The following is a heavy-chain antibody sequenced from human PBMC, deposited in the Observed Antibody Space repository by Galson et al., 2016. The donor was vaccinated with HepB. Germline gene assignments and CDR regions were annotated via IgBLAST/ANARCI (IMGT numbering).Heavy chain of an antibody. D-gene: IGHD1-20*01. CDR3: VRDGGPYKWNFDH. CDR1: GFTFSPYA. V-gene: IGHV3-33*08. J-gene: IGHJ1*01. Sequence: SLRLSCAASGFTFSPYAMPWVRQAPGKGLEWVADLRQDGSKTDYVASVKGRFHISRDNSKSTLYLYLDSVRVEDTAVYYCVRDGGPYKWNFDHEGQGALVTVSS. CDR2: LRQDGSKT.